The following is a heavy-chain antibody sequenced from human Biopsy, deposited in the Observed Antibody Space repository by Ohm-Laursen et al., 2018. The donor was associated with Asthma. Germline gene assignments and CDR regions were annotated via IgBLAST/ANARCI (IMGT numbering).Heavy chain of an antibody. CDR3: VKRLGYSGHDNDF. CDR2: ISYDGKHK. D-gene: IGHD5-12*01. CDR1: GFMFRSFG. J-gene: IGHJ4*02. V-gene: IGHV3-30*18. Sequence: SLRLSCAASGFMFRSFGMHWVRQAPGKGLEWVAVISYDGKHKFYEDSVKSRFTISRDNSKNTLYLQMNSLRTEDTAVYYWVKRLGYSGHDNDFWGQGTLVIVSS.